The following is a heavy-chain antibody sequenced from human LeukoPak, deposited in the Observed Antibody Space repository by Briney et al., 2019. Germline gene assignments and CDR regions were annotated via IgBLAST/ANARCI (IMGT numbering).Heavy chain of an antibody. V-gene: IGHV1-2*02. Sequence: ASVKVSCKASGYTFTGYYMHWVRQAPGQGLQWMGWINPNSGGTNYAQKFQGRVTMTRDTSISTAYMELSRLRSDDTAVYYCARAMRRYYGMDVWGQGTTVTVSS. J-gene: IGHJ6*02. CDR2: INPNSGGT. CDR1: GYTFTGYY. CDR3: ARAMRRYYGMDV.